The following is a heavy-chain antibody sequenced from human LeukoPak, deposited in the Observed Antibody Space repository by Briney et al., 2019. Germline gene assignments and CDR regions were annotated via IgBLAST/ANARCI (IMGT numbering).Heavy chain of an antibody. D-gene: IGHD6-13*01. Sequence: GSLRLSCAASGFTVSSNYMSWVRQAPGKGPEWVSVIYTGGSTYYADSVRGRFTISRDNSKNTLYLQMNSLRAEDTAVYYCAKEPEYSRGLDYWGQGTLVTVSS. CDR2: IYTGGST. V-gene: IGHV3-53*01. CDR3: AKEPEYSRGLDY. J-gene: IGHJ4*02. CDR1: GFTVSSNY.